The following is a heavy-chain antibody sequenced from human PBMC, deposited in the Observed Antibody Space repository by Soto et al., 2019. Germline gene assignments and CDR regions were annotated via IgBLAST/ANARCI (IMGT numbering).Heavy chain of an antibody. D-gene: IGHD3-3*01. CDR1: GFTFSSYA. CDR3: AKRLEHYDFWSGIKEGVGYYYMDV. CDR2: ISGSGGST. V-gene: IGHV3-23*01. J-gene: IGHJ6*03. Sequence: EVQLLESGGGLVQPGGSLRLSCAASGFTFSSYAMSWVRQAPGKGLEWVSAISGSGGSTYYADSVKGRFTISRDNSKNTLYPQMNSLRAEDTAVYYCAKRLEHYDFWSGIKEGVGYYYMDVWGKGTTVTVSS.